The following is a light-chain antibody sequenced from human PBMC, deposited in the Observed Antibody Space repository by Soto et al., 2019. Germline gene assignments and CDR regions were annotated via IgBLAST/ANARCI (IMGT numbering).Light chain of an antibody. V-gene: IGLV2-18*01. CDR1: SSDVDTYDR. CDR2: EVS. J-gene: IGLJ1*01. Sequence: QSALTQPPSVSGSPGQSVTISCTGTSSDVDTYDRVSWYQQSPGTVPKLIIYEVSNRPSGVPDRFSGSKSGNTASLIISGLQAEDEADYYCSLYTNSISPWVFGNGTKLTVL. CDR3: SLYTNSISPWV.